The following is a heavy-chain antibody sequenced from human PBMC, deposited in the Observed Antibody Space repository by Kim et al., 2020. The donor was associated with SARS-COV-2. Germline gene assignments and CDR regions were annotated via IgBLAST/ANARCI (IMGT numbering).Heavy chain of an antibody. Sequence: GGSLRLSCAASGFTFSDSPIHWVRQASGKGLEWVGRIRSKVYSYATSYAASVKGRFTISRDDSESTAYLQMNSLKTEDTAVYYFTRIPGTTLAFWYALDV. CDR2: IRSKVYSYAT. CDR3: TRIPGTTLAFWYALDV. V-gene: IGHV3-73*01. CDR1: GFTFSDSP. D-gene: IGHD1-1*01. J-gene: IGHJ3*01.